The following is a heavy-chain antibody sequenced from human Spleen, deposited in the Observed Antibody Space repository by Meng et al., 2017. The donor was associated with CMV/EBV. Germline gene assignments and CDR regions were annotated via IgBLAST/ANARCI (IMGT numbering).Heavy chain of an antibody. Sequence: GGSLRLSCAASGFTFSSYSMNWVRQAPGKGLEWVSYISSSTIYYADSVKGRFTISRDNAKNSLYLQMNSLRAEDTAVYYCAGMDIVVVPAEIYYYYGMDVWGQGTTVTVSS. V-gene: IGHV3-48*04. D-gene: IGHD2-2*03. J-gene: IGHJ6*02. CDR2: ISSSTI. CDR3: AGMDIVVVPAEIYYYYGMDV. CDR1: GFTFSSYS.